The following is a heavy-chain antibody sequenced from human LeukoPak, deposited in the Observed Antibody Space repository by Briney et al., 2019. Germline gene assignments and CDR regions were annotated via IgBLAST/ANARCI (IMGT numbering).Heavy chain of an antibody. CDR3: ARMSNWNYQGFES. V-gene: IGHV1-18*01. CDR1: GGTFSSYA. CDR2: ISAYNGNT. D-gene: IGHD1-7*01. Sequence: GASVKVSCKASGGTFSSYAISWVRQAPGQGFEWMGWISAYNGNTKYAQSFQGRVTMTTDTSTSTAYMELRSLRSDDTAVYYCARMSNWNYQGFESWGQGTLVTVSS. J-gene: IGHJ4*02.